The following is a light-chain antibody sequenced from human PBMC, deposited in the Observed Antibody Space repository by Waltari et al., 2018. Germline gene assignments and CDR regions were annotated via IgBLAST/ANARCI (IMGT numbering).Light chain of an antibody. V-gene: IGLV1-36*01. Sequence: QSVLTQPPSVSEAPRQRVTISCSGSTSTIANNAVNWYQQLPGKPPKLLIYYDDLLPSGVSDRFSASKSGTSASLAISGLQSEDEADYYCSVWDDSLNGQVFGGGTKLTVL. J-gene: IGLJ2*01. CDR2: YDD. CDR3: SVWDDSLNGQV. CDR1: TSTIANNA.